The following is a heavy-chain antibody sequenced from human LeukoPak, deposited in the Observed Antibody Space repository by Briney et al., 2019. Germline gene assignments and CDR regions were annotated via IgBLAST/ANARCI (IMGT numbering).Heavy chain of an antibody. CDR3: ARGPNVGSLFDY. D-gene: IGHD3-10*01. V-gene: IGHV4-59*01. CDR1: GDSITYYY. CDR2: IYYTGST. J-gene: IGHJ4*02. Sequence: SETLSLTCTVSGDSITYYYWSWIRQPPGKGLEWIGYIYYTGSTNYNPSLKSRVIMSVDTSMNRFSLNLGSVTAADTAVYYCARGPNVGSLFDYWGQGALVTVSS.